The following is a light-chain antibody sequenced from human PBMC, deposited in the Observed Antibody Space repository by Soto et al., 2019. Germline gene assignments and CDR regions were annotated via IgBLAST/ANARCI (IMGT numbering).Light chain of an antibody. J-gene: IGLJ1*01. Sequence: QSALTQPASVSGSPGQSITISCTGTSSDVGNYNYVSWYQQLPGKAPKLIIYEVTFRPSGVSNRFSGSKSGNTASLSISGLQADDEAHYYCDSYADSGARVFGTGTKVTVL. CDR2: EVT. CDR3: DSYADSGARV. CDR1: SSDVGNYNY. V-gene: IGLV2-14*01.